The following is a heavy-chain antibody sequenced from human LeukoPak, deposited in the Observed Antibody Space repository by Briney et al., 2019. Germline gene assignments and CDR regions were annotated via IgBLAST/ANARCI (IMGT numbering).Heavy chain of an antibody. Sequence: ASVKVSCKASGGTFSSYAISWVRQAPGQGLEWMGGIIPIFGTANYAQKFQGRVTITTDESTSTAYMELSSLRSEDTAVYYCARVPGVVIEREGAFDIWGQGTMVTVSS. CDR2: IIPIFGTA. D-gene: IGHD3-10*01. J-gene: IGHJ3*02. V-gene: IGHV1-69*05. CDR3: ARVPGVVIEREGAFDI. CDR1: GGTFSSYA.